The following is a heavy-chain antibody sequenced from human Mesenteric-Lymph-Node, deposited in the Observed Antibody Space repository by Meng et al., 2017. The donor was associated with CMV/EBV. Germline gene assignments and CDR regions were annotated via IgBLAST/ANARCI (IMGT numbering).Heavy chain of an antibody. Sequence: GGSLRLSCAASGFIFSSYAMHWVRQAPGMGLEWVAVVSYDEGNKYYIDSVKGRFTISRDNSKNTLYLQMHSLRPEDTAVYYCAKDTDYGSGTYYNDYWGQGTLVTVSS. D-gene: IGHD3-10*01. CDR3: AKDTDYGSGTYYNDY. J-gene: IGHJ4*02. V-gene: IGHV3-30*10. CDR1: GFIFSSYA. CDR2: VSYDEGNK.